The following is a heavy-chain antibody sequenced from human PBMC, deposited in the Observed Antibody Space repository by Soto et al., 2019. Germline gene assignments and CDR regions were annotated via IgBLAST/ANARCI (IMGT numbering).Heavy chain of an antibody. D-gene: IGHD6-13*01. CDR1: GGTFSSYA. CDR2: IIPIFGTA. CDR3: ARDQGGSGAAGTWAFDI. J-gene: IGHJ3*02. Sequence: QVQLVQSGAEVKKPGSSVKVSCKASGGTFSSYAISWVRQAPGQGLEWMGGIIPIFGTANYAQKFQGRVTITADESTSTAYMERSSLRSEDTAVYYWARDQGGSGAAGTWAFDIWGQGTMVTVSS. V-gene: IGHV1-69*01.